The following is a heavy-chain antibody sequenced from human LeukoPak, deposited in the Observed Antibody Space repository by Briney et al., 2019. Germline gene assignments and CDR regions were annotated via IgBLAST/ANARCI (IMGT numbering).Heavy chain of an antibody. J-gene: IGHJ4*02. CDR1: GFTFSSYG. V-gene: IGHV3-30*03. Sequence: GGSLRLSCAASGFTFSSYGMHWVRQAPGKGLEWVAVISYDGSNKYYADSVKGRFTISRDNSKNTLYLQMNSLRAEDTAVYYCTRDVARYYDILTGYYSGRGYFDYWGQGTLVTVSS. CDR2: ISYDGSNK. CDR3: TRDVARYYDILTGYYSGRGYFDY. D-gene: IGHD3-9*01.